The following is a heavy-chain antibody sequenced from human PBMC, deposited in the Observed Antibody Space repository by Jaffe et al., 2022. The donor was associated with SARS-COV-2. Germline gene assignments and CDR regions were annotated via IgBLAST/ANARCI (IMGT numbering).Heavy chain of an antibody. D-gene: IGHD3-9*01. CDR1: GFTFSSYA. CDR3: AKILGGDFDWLLYFDY. J-gene: IGHJ4*02. CDR2: ISGSGGST. V-gene: IGHV3-23*01. Sequence: EVQLLESGGGLVQPGGSLRLSCAASGFTFSSYAMSWVRQAPGKGLEWVSAISGSGGSTYYADSVKGRFTISRDNSKNTLYLQMNSLRAEDTAVYYCAKILGGDFDWLLYFDYWGQGTLVTVSS.